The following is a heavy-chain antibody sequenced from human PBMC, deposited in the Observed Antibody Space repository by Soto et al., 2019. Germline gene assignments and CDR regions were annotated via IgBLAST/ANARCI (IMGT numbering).Heavy chain of an antibody. J-gene: IGHJ5*02. D-gene: IGHD2-15*01. V-gene: IGHV1-18*04. Sequence: SVKVSCKASGYTFTSYGISWVRQAPGQGLEWMGWISAYNGNTNYAQKLQGRVTMTTDTSTSTAYMELRSLRSDDTAVYYCARDDCSGGSCYSGWFDPWGQGTLVTVSS. CDR1: GYTFTSYG. CDR3: ARDDCSGGSCYSGWFDP. CDR2: ISAYNGNT.